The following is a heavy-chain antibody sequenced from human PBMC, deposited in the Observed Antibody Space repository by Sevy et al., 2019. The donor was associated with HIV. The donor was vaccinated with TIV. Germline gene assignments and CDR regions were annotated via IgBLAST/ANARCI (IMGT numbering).Heavy chain of an antibody. CDR2: IYPGDSDT. Sequence: GGSLRLSCKGSGYSFTSYWIGWVRQMPGKGLEWMGIIYPGDSDTRYSPSFQGQVTISADKSISTAYLQWSSLKASDTAMYYCAGHAVGGDYCSGGSCYPNYYFDYWGQGTLVTVSS. J-gene: IGHJ4*02. D-gene: IGHD2-15*01. CDR1: GYSFTSYW. V-gene: IGHV5-51*01. CDR3: AGHAVGGDYCSGGSCYPNYYFDY.